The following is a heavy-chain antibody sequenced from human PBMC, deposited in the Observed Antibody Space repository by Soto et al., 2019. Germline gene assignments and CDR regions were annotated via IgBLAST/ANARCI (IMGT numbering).Heavy chain of an antibody. D-gene: IGHD3-22*01. CDR2: ISYDGSNK. CDR3: AKASDSSGYYYFDY. J-gene: IGHJ4*02. V-gene: IGHV3-30*18. CDR1: GFTFSSYG. Sequence: GGSLRLSCAASGFTFSSYGMHWVRQAPGKGLEWVAVISYDGSNKYYADSVKGRFTISRDNSKNTLYLQMNSLRAEDTAVYYCAKASDSSGYYYFDYWGQGTLVTVSS.